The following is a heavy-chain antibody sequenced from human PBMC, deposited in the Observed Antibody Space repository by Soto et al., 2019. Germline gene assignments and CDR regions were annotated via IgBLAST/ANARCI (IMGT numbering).Heavy chain of an antibody. CDR2: IYYSGST. CDR3: AREGAAPYYYSGMDV. D-gene: IGHD6-6*01. J-gene: IGHJ6*02. CDR1: GGSISSGGYF. Sequence: QVQLQESGPGLVKPSQTLSLTCTVSGGSISSGGYFWSWIRQHPGKGLDWIGFIYYSGSTYYNPSLKSRVTISVDTSKNQFSLKLSSVTAADTAVYYCAREGAAPYYYSGMDVWGQGTTVTVSS. V-gene: IGHV4-31*03.